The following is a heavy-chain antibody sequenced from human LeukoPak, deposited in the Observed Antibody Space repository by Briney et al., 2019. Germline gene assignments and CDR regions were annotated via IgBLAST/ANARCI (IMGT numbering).Heavy chain of an antibody. V-gene: IGHV4-61*02. J-gene: IGHJ3*01. D-gene: IGHD3-3*01. CDR2: INTSGYT. CDR3: ARRVTIFGVVGTYDV. Sequence: SQTLSLTCTVSGGSITSGNYYWNWIRQPAGKGLEWIGRINTSGYTNYNPSLKSRVTISVDTSKNQFSLRLSSVTAADTAVYYCARRVTIFGVVGTYDVWGQGTVVTVSS. CDR1: GGSITSGNYY.